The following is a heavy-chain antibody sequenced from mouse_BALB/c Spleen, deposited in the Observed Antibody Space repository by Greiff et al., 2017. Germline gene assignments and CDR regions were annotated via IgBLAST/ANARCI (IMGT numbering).Heavy chain of an antibody. CDR2: IYPSDSYT. J-gene: IGHJ1*01. V-gene: IGHV1-69*02. CDR3: TRCYYGSSYWYFDV. D-gene: IGHD1-1*01. CDR1: GYTFTSYW. Sequence: QVQLQQPGAELVRPGASVKLSCKASGYTFTSYWINWVKQRPGQGLEWIGNIYPSDSYTNYNQKFKDKATLTVDKSSSTAYMQLSSPTSEDSAVYYCTRCYYGSSYWYFDVGGAGTTVTVSS.